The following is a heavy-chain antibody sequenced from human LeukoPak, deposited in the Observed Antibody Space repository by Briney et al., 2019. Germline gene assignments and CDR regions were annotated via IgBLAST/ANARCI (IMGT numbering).Heavy chain of an antibody. J-gene: IGHJ4*02. CDR2: IYPGDSDT. D-gene: IGHD6-19*01. CDR1: GYSFSTYW. CDR3: ARWLVRVGYYFDY. V-gene: IGHV5-51*01. Sequence: GESLKISCQGSGYSFSTYWITWVRQMPGKGLEWMGIIYPGDSDTRYSPSFQGQVTISADKSISTAYLQWSSLKASDTAMYYCARWLVRVGYYFDYWGQGTLVTVSS.